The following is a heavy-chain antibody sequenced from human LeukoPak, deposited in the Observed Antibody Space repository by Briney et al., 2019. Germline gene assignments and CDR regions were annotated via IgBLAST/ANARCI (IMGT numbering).Heavy chain of an antibody. CDR1: GGSISSGSYY. V-gene: IGHV4-61*02. CDR2: IYTRGST. J-gene: IGHJ3*02. CDR3: ARGGYDFWSGYYEKAFDI. D-gene: IGHD3-3*01. Sequence: SETLSLTCTVSGGSISSGSYYWSWIRQPAGKGLEWIGRIYTRGSTNYNPSLKSRVTISVDTSKNQFSLKLSSVTAADTAVYYCARGGYDFWSGYYEKAFDIWGQGTMVTVSS.